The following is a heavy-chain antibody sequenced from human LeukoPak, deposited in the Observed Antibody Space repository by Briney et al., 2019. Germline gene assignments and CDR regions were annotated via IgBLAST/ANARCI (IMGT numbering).Heavy chain of an antibody. CDR2: IIPIFGTT. CDR3: ARGLQETLAWLKALSAFDI. V-gene: IGHV1-69*13. Sequence: ASVKVSCKASGGTFSSYAISWVRQAPGQGLEWMGGIIPIFGTTNYAQKLQGRVTITADESTSTAYMELSSLRSEDTAVYYCARGLQETLAWLKALSAFDIWGQGTMVTVSS. CDR1: GGTFSSYA. D-gene: IGHD5-24*01. J-gene: IGHJ3*02.